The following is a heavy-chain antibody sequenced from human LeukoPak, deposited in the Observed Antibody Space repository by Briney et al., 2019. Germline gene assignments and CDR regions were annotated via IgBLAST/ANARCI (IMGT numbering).Heavy chain of an antibody. CDR1: GGSISSSSYY. Sequence: SETLSLTCTVSGGSISSSSYYWGWIRQPPGKGVEWIGSIYDGGDTYYNPSFKRQVTISADTSKDPSSLKLSSGTAADTAVYYCAGHYGGNTGDYGGQGTLVTVSS. D-gene: IGHD4/OR15-4a*01. CDR3: AGHYGGNTGDY. CDR2: IYDGGDT. V-gene: IGHV4-39*01. J-gene: IGHJ4*02.